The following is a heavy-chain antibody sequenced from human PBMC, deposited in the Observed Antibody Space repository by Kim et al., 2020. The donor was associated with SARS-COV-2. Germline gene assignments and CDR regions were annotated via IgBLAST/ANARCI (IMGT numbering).Heavy chain of an antibody. V-gene: IGHV4-39*01. CDR1: GGSISSSSYY. J-gene: IGHJ4*02. CDR2: IYYSGST. CDR3: ARRKESGIAAAGTTPWDY. Sequence: SETLSLTCTVSGGSISSSSYYWGWIRQPPGKGLEWIGSIYYSGSTYYNPSLKSRVTISVDTSKNQFSLKLSSVTAADTAVYYCARRKESGIAAAGTTPWDYWGQGTLVTVSS. D-gene: IGHD6-13*01.